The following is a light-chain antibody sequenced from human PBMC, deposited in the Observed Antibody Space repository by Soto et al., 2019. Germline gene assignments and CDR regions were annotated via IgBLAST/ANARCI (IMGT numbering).Light chain of an antibody. V-gene: IGKV3-20*01. J-gene: IGKJ5*01. CDR3: QHYGSAPIT. Sequence: EIVLTQSPGTLSLSPGERATLSCRASQSVSSSYLAWYQQKPGQAPRLLIYGASTRATGIPDRFSGRGSGTDFTLTISRLEPEDFAVYYCQHYGSAPITFGQGTRLEIK. CDR2: GAS. CDR1: QSVSSSY.